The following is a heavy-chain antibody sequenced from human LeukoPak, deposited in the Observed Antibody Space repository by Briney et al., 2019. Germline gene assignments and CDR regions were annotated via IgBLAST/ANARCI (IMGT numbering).Heavy chain of an antibody. CDR1: GFTFSSYG. J-gene: IGHJ2*01. V-gene: IGHV3-30*18. Sequence: GGSLRLSCAASGFTFSSYGMHWVRQAPGKGLEWGAVISYDGSNKYYADSVRGRFTISRDSSKNTLFLHMNTLRAEDTAIYYCAKERTVGAPHWYIDLWGRGTLVTVSS. CDR2: ISYDGSNK. D-gene: IGHD4-23*01. CDR3: AKERTVGAPHWYIDL.